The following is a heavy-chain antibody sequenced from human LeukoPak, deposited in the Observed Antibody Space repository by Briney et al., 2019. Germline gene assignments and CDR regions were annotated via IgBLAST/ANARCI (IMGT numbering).Heavy chain of an antibody. CDR3: AREGSVTMTVVRYFDY. Sequence: GGSLRLSCAASGFTFSSYAMHWVRQAPGKGLEWVAVISYDGSNKYYADSVKGRFTISRDNSKNTLYLQMNSLRAEDTAVYYCAREGSVTMTVVRYFDYWGQGTLVTVSS. CDR2: ISYDGSNK. D-gene: IGHD3-22*01. J-gene: IGHJ4*02. CDR1: GFTFSSYA. V-gene: IGHV3-30-3*01.